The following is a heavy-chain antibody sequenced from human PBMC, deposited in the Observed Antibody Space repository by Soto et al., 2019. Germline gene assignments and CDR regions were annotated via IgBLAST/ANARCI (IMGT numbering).Heavy chain of an antibody. Sequence: SVKVSCKASGFTFTSSAMQWVRQARGQRLEWIGWIVVGSGNTNYAQKFQERVTITRDMSTGTAYMELSSLRSEDTAVYYCAADSEGVYYYMDVWGKGTTVTVSS. J-gene: IGHJ6*03. CDR3: AADSEGVYYYMDV. CDR1: GFTFTSSA. CDR2: IVVGSGNT. V-gene: IGHV1-58*02. D-gene: IGHD2-8*01.